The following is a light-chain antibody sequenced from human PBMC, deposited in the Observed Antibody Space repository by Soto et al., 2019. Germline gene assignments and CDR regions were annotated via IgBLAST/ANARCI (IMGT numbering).Light chain of an antibody. CDR2: AAS. Sequence: AIQMTQSPSSLSASVGDTVTITCRASQGIRNDLGWYQEKPGKAPKLLIYAASSLQAGVPSRFSGSGSGTDFTLTITSLQPEDFATYYCLQDYNYPRTFGQGTKVEIK. CDR1: QGIRND. V-gene: IGKV1-6*01. J-gene: IGKJ1*01. CDR3: LQDYNYPRT.